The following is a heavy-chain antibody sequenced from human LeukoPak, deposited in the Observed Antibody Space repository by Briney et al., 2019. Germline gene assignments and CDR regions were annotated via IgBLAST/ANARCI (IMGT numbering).Heavy chain of an antibody. Sequence: GGSLRLSCAASGFTFSDNYMDWVRQAPGKGLEWVSSISSSSSYIYYADSVKGRFTISRDNAKNSLYLQMNSLRAEDTAVYYCAQLRYDAFDIWGQGTMVTVSS. J-gene: IGHJ3*02. V-gene: IGHV3-21*01. D-gene: IGHD1-7*01. CDR1: GFTFSDNY. CDR3: AQLRYDAFDI. CDR2: ISSSSSYI.